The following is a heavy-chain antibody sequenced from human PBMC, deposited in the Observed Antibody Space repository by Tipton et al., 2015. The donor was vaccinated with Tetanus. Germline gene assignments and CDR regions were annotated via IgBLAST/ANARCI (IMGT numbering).Heavy chain of an antibody. CDR2: IWYDGSNK. V-gene: IGHV3-33*01. J-gene: IGHJ4*02. D-gene: IGHD1-26*01. CDR3: ARDSAPKGRVGALDY. CDR1: GFTFSSYG. Sequence: SLRLSCAASGFTFSSYGMHWVRQAPGKGLEWVAVIWYDGSNKYYADSVKGRFTISRDNSKNTLYLQMNSLRAEDTAVYYCARDSAPKGRVGALDYWGQGTLVTVSS.